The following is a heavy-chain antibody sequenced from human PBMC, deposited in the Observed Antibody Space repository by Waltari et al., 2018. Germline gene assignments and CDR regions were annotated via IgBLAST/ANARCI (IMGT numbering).Heavy chain of an antibody. J-gene: IGHJ3*02. CDR1: GYTFTDYY. V-gene: IGHV1-8*02. Sequence: VQLVQSGAEVKKPGATVKISCKASGYTFTDYYMHWVRQATGQGLEWMGWMNPNSGNTGYAQKFQGRVTMTRNTSISTAYMELSSLRSEDTAVYYCASGSYSGAFDIWGQGTMVTVSS. D-gene: IGHD1-26*01. CDR3: ASGSYSGAFDI. CDR2: MNPNSGNT.